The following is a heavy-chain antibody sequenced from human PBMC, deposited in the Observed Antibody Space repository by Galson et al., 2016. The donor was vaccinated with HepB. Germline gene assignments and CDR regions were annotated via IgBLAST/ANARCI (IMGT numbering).Heavy chain of an antibody. Sequence: SLRLSCAASGFTFSTYAMSWVRQAPGKGPEWVSAITGNGGTTYYTDSVKGRFTISRDNFESTLYLHMNSLRVDDTAVYYCAKRDYSDSDGYLPLFESWGQGTLVTVSS. D-gene: IGHD3-22*01. CDR2: ITGNGGTT. V-gene: IGHV3-23*01. CDR3: AKRDYSDSDGYLPLFES. CDR1: GFTFSTYA. J-gene: IGHJ4*02.